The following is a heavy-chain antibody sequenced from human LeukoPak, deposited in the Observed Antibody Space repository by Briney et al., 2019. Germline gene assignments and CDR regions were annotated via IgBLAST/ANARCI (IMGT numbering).Heavy chain of an antibody. J-gene: IGHJ3*02. Sequence: SETLSLTCTVSGGSISSHYWTWIRQSPVKGLEWIGDIYYSGSTNYNPSLKSRVTISVDTSKNQFSLKLSSVTAADTAVYYCARPADSGYDRGAFDIWGQGTMVTVSS. CDR3: ARPADSGYDRGAFDI. D-gene: IGHD5-12*01. CDR1: GGSISSHY. CDR2: IYYSGST. V-gene: IGHV4-59*08.